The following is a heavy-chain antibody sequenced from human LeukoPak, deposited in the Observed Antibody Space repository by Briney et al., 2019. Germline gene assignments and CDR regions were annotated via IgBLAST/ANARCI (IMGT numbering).Heavy chain of an antibody. D-gene: IGHD3-9*01. CDR1: GFTFSSYW. CDR3: ASVRYFDWLLPDY. V-gene: IGHV3-7*01. Sequence: PGGSLRLYCAASGFTFSSYWMSWVRQAPGKGLEWVANIKQDGSEKYYVDSVKGRFTISRDNAKNSLYLQMNSLRAEDTAVYYCASVRYFDWLLPDYWGQGTLVTVSS. J-gene: IGHJ4*02. CDR2: IKQDGSEK.